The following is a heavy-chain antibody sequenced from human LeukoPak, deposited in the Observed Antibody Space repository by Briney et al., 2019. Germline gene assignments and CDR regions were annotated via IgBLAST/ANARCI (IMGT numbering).Heavy chain of an antibody. J-gene: IGHJ3*02. CDR2: IYYSGGT. CDR3: ASDRTSAPNTTDI. V-gene: IGHV4-31*03. D-gene: IGHD2-2*01. Sequence: SQTLSLTCTVSGGSIRSGRYYWSCIRQHPGKGLEWIGYIYYSGGTYYNPSLKSRVTISLATSQNQFSLNLTSVTAAATAVYYCASDRTSAPNTTDIWGQGTMVVVSS. CDR1: GGSIRSGRYY.